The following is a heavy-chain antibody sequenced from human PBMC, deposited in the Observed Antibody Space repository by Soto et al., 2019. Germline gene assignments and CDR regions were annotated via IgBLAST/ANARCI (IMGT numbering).Heavy chain of an antibody. CDR3: ARANRDYYDSSGYYYHGAVIDY. V-gene: IGHV4-30-4*01. CDR1: GGSISSGDYY. D-gene: IGHD3-22*01. Sequence: SETLALTCTVSGGSISSGDYYWRWIRQPPGKALEWIGYIYYSGSTYYNPSLKSRVTISVDTSKNQFSLKLSSVTAADTAVYYCARANRDYYDSSGYYYHGAVIDYWGQGTLVTVSS. J-gene: IGHJ4*02. CDR2: IYYSGST.